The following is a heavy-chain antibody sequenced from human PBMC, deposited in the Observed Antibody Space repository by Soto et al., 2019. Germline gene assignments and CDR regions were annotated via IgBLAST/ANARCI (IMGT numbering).Heavy chain of an antibody. Sequence: GASVKVSCKASGGTFSSYAISWVRQAPGQGLEWMGGIIPIFGTANYAQKFQGRVTITADKSTSTAYMELSSLRSEDTAVYYCARAYAAALRYDAFDIWGQGTMVPV. CDR2: IIPIFGTA. CDR1: GGTFSSYA. D-gene: IGHD2-2*01. V-gene: IGHV1-69*06. J-gene: IGHJ3*02. CDR3: ARAYAAALRYDAFDI.